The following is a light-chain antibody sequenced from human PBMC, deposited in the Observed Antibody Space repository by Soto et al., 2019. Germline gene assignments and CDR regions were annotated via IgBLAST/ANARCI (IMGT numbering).Light chain of an antibody. CDR1: QSISSY. V-gene: IGKV1-39*01. CDR3: QQSYSTPLF. Sequence: DIQMTQSPSSLSASVGDRVTITCRASQSISSYLNWYQQKPGKAPKLLIYAASSLQSGVPSRFSGSGSGTDFTLTISSLQPEDFATYYCQQSYSTPLFFGPGTKLDIK. CDR2: AAS. J-gene: IGKJ3*01.